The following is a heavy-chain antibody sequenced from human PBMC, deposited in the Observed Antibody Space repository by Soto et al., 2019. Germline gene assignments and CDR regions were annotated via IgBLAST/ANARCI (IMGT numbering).Heavy chain of an antibody. Sequence: QVQQVQSGAEVKKPGSSVKVSCKASGGTFSSYTINWVRQAPGQGLEWMGRIIPILGIANYAQKFQGRVTITADKSTSTAYMELSRLRSEDTAVYYCARGWVAAAQQNYYGMDVWGQGTTVTVSS. J-gene: IGHJ6*02. CDR3: ARGWVAAAQQNYYGMDV. CDR1: GGTFSSYT. V-gene: IGHV1-69*02. CDR2: IIPILGIA. D-gene: IGHD6-13*01.